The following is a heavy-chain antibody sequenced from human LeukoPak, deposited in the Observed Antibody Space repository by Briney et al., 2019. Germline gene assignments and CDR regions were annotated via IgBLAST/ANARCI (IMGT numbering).Heavy chain of an antibody. J-gene: IGHJ4*02. V-gene: IGHV1-24*01. Sequence: ASVKVSCKVSGYTLTELSIHWVRQAPGKGLEWMGGFDPEAGETIYAQNFQGRVTMTEDTSTDTAYVELSSLRSGDTAVYYCATVAKSSGSYFDYWGQGTLVTASS. CDR2: FDPEAGET. CDR3: ATVAKSSGSYFDY. CDR1: GYTLTELS. D-gene: IGHD3-22*01.